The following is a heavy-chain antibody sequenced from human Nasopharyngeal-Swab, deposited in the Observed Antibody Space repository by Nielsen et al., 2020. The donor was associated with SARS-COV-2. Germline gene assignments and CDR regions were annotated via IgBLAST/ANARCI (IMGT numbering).Heavy chain of an antibody. CDR1: GFTFSDYA. J-gene: IGHJ4*02. CDR2: ISNHGRNV. CDR3: VKETGSGVSSWYVFHY. D-gene: IGHD6-13*01. Sequence: GESLKISCSASGFTFSDYAMHWVRQTPGKGLEFVSAISNHGRNVHYADSVRGRFTISRDNPKNTLYLQMSSLTTEDTAIYYCVKETGSGVSSWYVFHYWGQGALVTVSS. V-gene: IGHV3-64D*09.